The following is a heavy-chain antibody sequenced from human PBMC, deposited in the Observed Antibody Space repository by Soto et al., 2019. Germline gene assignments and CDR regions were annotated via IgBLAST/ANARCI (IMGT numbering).Heavy chain of an antibody. V-gene: IGHV4-59*01. Sequence: PSETLSLTCTVSGGSISSYYWSWIRQPPGKGLEWIGYIYYSGRTNYSPSLKSRVTISVDTSKNQFSLKLSSVTAADTAVYYCARAQGSGYYYGRFGYYGMDVWGQGTTVTVSS. CDR3: ARAQGSGYYYGRFGYYGMDV. CDR2: IYYSGRT. D-gene: IGHD3-3*01. J-gene: IGHJ6*02. CDR1: GGSISSYY.